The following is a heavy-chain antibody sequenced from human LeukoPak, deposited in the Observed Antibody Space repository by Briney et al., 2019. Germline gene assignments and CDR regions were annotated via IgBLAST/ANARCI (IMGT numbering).Heavy chain of an antibody. V-gene: IGHV3-30-3*01. J-gene: IGHJ4*02. D-gene: IGHD4-17*01. Sequence: PGGSLRLSCAASGFTFSSYAMHWVRRAPGKGLEWVAVISYDGSNKYYADSVKGRFTISRDNSKNTLYLQMNSLRAEDTAVYYCAIPGVPTVTLPFDYWGQGTLVTVSS. CDR2: ISYDGSNK. CDR1: GFTFSSYA. CDR3: AIPGVPTVTLPFDY.